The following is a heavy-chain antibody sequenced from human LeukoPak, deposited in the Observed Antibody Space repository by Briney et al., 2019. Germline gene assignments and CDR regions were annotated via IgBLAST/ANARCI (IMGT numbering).Heavy chain of an antibody. Sequence: SETLSLTCTVSGGSISSSSYYWGWIRQPPGKGLEWIGSIYYSGSTYYNPSLKSRVTISVDTSKNQFSLKLSSVTAADTAVYYCARAVSAHSDTMYYFDYWGQGTLVTVSS. V-gene: IGHV4-39*07. CDR1: GGSISSSSYY. D-gene: IGHD2-21*02. J-gene: IGHJ4*02. CDR2: IYYSGST. CDR3: ARAVSAHSDTMYYFDY.